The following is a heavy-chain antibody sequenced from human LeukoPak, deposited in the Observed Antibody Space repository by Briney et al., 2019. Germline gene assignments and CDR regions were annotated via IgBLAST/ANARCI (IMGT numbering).Heavy chain of an antibody. CDR3: ARVGIAVPGVLPYFDY. Sequence: GESLKISCKGSGYSFTTYWIGWVRQMPGKGLEWMGIIYPDDSDTRYSPSFQGQVTISADKSISTAYLQWCSLKASDTAMYYCARVGIAVPGVLPYFDYWGQGALVTVSS. D-gene: IGHD6-19*01. V-gene: IGHV5-51*01. CDR2: IYPDDSDT. J-gene: IGHJ4*02. CDR1: GYSFTTYW.